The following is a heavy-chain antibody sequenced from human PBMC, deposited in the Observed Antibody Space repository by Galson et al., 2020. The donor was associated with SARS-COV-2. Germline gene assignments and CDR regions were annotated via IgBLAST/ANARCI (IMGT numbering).Heavy chain of an antibody. CDR1: GFTFSSYG. D-gene: IGHD3-3*01. V-gene: IGHV3-33*01. CDR2: IWYDGSNK. J-gene: IGHJ4*02. CDR3: ARDGDSTTVFGVVIINHYFDY. Sequence: GSLRLSCAASGFTFSSYGMHWVRQAPGKGLEWVAVIWYDGSNKYYADSVKGRFTISRDNSKNTLYLQMNSLRAEDTAVYYCARDGDSTTVFGVVIINHYFDYWGQGTLVTVSS.